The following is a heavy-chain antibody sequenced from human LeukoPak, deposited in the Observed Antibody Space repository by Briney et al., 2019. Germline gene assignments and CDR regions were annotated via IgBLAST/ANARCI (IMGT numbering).Heavy chain of an antibody. J-gene: IGHJ6*04. Sequence: SETLSLTCAVYGGSISGYYWSWIRQPPGKGLEWIGELNHSGSTNYNPSLKSRVTITVDTSKNQFSLKLSSVTAADTAVYYCANYCSGGSCYSYGYYGMDVWGKGTTVTVSS. D-gene: IGHD2-15*01. CDR3: ANYCSGGSCYSYGYYGMDV. CDR1: GGSISGYY. CDR2: LNHSGST. V-gene: IGHV4-34*01.